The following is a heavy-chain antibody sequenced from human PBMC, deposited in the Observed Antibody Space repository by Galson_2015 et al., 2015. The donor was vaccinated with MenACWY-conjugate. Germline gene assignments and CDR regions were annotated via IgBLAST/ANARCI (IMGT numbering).Heavy chain of an antibody. J-gene: IGHJ4*02. V-gene: IGHV3-23*01. Sequence: SLRLSCAASGFTFSSFGMSWVRQAPGKRLEWVSAISGSGAGTHYADSVKGRFTISRDNSKDTLFLQMNSLRVEDTAVYYCVKDRWWLDYFDYWGQGTLVAVSS. D-gene: IGHD6-19*01. CDR1: GFTFSSFG. CDR3: VKDRWWLDYFDY. CDR2: ISGSGAGT.